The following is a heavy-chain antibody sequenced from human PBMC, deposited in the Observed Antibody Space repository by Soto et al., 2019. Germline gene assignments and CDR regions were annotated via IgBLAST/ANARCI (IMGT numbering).Heavy chain of an antibody. CDR3: ARGETITMVRGVTYYYYYMDV. CDR1: GGSISSYY. V-gene: IGHV4-59*01. CDR2: IYYSGST. Sequence: SETLSLTCTVSGGSISSYYWSWIRQPPGKGLEWIGYIYYSGSTNYNPSLKSRVTISVDTSKNQFSLKLSSVTAADTAVYYCARGETITMVRGVTYYYYYMDVWGKGTTVTVSS. D-gene: IGHD3-10*01. J-gene: IGHJ6*03.